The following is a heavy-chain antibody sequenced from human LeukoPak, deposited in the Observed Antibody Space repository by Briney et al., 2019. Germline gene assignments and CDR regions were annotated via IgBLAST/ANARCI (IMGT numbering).Heavy chain of an antibody. CDR2: IYSSGNT. CDR1: GFTFNTNA. V-gene: IGHV3-53*01. CDR3: AKNKYSSGWYGYFDC. Sequence: GGSLRLSCAASGFTFNTNAMSWVRQAPGKGLEWVSVIYSSGNTYYPDSVKGRFTISRDNSKNTLYLQMNSLRAEDTAVYYCAKNKYSSGWYGYFDCWGQGTLVTVSS. J-gene: IGHJ4*02. D-gene: IGHD6-19*01.